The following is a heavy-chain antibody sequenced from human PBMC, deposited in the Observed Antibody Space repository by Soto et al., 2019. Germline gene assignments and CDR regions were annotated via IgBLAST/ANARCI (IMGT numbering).Heavy chain of an antibody. CDR2: IIPIFGTA. D-gene: IGHD2-15*01. CDR3: ASNNIVVVVAATNYYYYGMDV. V-gene: IGHV1-69*13. Sequence: EASVKVSCKASGGTFSSYAISWVRQAPGQGLEWMGGIIPIFGTANYAQKFQGRVTITADESTSTAYMELSSLRSEDTAVYYCASNNIVVVVAATNYYYYGMDVWGQGTTVTV. J-gene: IGHJ6*02. CDR1: GGTFSSYA.